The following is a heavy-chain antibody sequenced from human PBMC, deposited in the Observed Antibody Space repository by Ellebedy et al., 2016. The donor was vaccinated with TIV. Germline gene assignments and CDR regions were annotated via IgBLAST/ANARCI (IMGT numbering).Heavy chain of an antibody. CDR2: IIPIVGIA. CDR1: GGPFSSYA. J-gene: IGHJ6*04. D-gene: IGHD3-16*01. CDR3: ARSHFGGSYGMDV. V-gene: IGHV1-69*04. Sequence: AASVKVSCKASGGPFSSYAISWVRQAPGQGLEWMGRIIPIVGIANYAQNFQGRVTITADKSTSTAYMELSSLRSEDTAVYYCARSHFGGSYGMDVWGKGTTVTVSS.